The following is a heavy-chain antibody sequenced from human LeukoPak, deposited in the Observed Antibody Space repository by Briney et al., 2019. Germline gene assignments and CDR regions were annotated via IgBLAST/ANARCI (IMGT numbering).Heavy chain of an antibody. CDR1: GFTVSSNY. Sequence: GGSLRLSCAASGFTVSSNYMTWVRQAPGKGLEWVSVIYSGGDTYYADSVKGRFTISRDNSKNTLYLQMNSLRAEDTAVYYCANMWYDYWGQGTLVTVSS. J-gene: IGHJ4*02. D-gene: IGHD2-15*01. V-gene: IGHV3-53*01. CDR2: IYSGGDT. CDR3: ANMWYDY.